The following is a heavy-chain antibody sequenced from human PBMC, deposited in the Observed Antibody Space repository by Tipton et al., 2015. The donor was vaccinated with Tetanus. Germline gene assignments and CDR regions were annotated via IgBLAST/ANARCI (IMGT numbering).Heavy chain of an antibody. J-gene: IGHJ5*02. CDR3: AAESARGNNWFDP. Sequence: LRLSCTVSGGPINTGDFLWTWIRQHPRTGLEWIGYISNRGNSYSNPSLKGRVSLSVDKSASQFSLRLTSVTSADSAVYYCAAESARGNNWFDPWRQGVLVNVSS. CDR1: GGPINTGDFL. V-gene: IGHV4-31*02. CDR2: ISNRGNS.